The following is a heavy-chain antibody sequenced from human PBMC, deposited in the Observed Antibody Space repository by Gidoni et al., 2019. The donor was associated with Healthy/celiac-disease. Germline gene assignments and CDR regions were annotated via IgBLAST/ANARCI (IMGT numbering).Heavy chain of an antibody. J-gene: IGHJ4*02. CDR2: INPSGGST. D-gene: IGHD6-13*01. CDR3: AREGVIARLDY. CDR1: GYTFTSYY. Sequence: QVQLVQSGAEVKKPGASVKVSCKASGYTFTSYYMHWVRQAPGQGLEWMGIINPSGGSTSYAQKLQGRVTMTRDTSTSTVYMELSSLRSEDTAVYYCAREGVIARLDYWGQGTLVTVSS. V-gene: IGHV1-46*04.